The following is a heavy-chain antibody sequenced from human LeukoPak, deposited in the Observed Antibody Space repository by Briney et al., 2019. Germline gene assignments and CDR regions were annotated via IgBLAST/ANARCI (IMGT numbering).Heavy chain of an antibody. J-gene: IGHJ4*02. Sequence: SETLSLTCTVSGGSISSYYWSWMRQPPGKGLEWIGHIYYTGSTNYNPSLKSRVTMSVDRSKNQFSLKLSSVTAADTAVYYCARHVWDYYDSSGYSPFDYWGQATLVTVSS. V-gene: IGHV4-59*08. CDR3: ARHVWDYYDSSGYSPFDY. D-gene: IGHD3-22*01. CDR1: GGSISSYY. CDR2: IYYTGST.